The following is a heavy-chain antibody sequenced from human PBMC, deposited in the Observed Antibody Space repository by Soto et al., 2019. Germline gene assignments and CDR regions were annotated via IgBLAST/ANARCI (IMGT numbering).Heavy chain of an antibody. D-gene: IGHD3-22*01. CDR2: INIGGDNT. Sequence: EVQLLESGGGLRQPGGSLSLSCVGSGYNFNKYAVSWVRQAPGRGLEWVSAINIGGDNTFYTDSVKGRFTISRDNSKNLLYLEMNSPTAEDTAVYYCARRAYYFDGTGSQAFDIWGQGKRVTVSS. CDR1: GYNFNKYA. V-gene: IGHV3-23*01. J-gene: IGHJ3*02. CDR3: ARRAYYFDGTGSQAFDI.